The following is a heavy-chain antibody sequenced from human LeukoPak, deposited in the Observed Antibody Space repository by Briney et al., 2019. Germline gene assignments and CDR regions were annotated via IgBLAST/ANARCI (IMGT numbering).Heavy chain of an antibody. J-gene: IGHJ4*02. V-gene: IGHV1-46*01. CDR3: AREGYSGYALDY. CDR1: GYTFTSYY. CDR2: INPSVGGA. D-gene: IGHD5-12*01. Sequence: ASVKVSCKASGYTFTSYYIHWVRQAPGQGLEWMGIINPSVGGASYAQKFQGRVTMTRDTSASTVYMELSSLRSEDTAVYYCAREGYSGYALDYWGQGTLVTVSS.